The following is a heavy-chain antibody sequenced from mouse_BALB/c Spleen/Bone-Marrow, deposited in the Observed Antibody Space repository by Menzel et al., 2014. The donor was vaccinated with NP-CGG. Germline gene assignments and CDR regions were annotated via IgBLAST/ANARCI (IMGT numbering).Heavy chain of an antibody. D-gene: IGHD3-1*01. Sequence: EVKVVESGGGLVKPGGSLKLSCAASGFTFRYYAMSWVRQSPEKRLEWVAEISSGGSYTYYADTVTGRFTISRDNAKNTLYLEISSLRSEDAAMYYCAKDRGDYWGQGTSVTVSS. V-gene: IGHV5-9-4*01. CDR2: ISSGGSYT. CDR3: AKDRGDY. CDR1: GFTFRYYA. J-gene: IGHJ4*01.